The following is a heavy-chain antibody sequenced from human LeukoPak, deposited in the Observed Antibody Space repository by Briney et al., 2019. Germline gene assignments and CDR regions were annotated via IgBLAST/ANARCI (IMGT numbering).Heavy chain of an antibody. D-gene: IGHD3-10*01. CDR3: ARAGSKNWFDP. V-gene: IGHV3-7*04. Sequence: GGSLRLSCAASGFTFSSYWMSWVRQAPGKGLEWVANIKQDGSEKYYVDSVKGRFTISRDNAKNTLYLQMNSLRAEDTAVYYCARAGSKNWFDPWGQGALDTVSS. CDR2: IKQDGSEK. J-gene: IGHJ5*02. CDR1: GFTFSSYW.